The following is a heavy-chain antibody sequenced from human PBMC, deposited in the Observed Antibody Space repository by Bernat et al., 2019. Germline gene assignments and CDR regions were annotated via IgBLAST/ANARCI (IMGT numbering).Heavy chain of an antibody. D-gene: IGHD5-24*01. Sequence: QVQLVESGGGVVQPGRSLRLSCAASGFTFSSYGMHWVRQAPGKGLEWVAVISYDGSNKYYADSVKGRFTISRDNSKNTLYLQMNSLRAEDTAVYYCAKAQMATMLYYFDYWGQGTLVTVSS. CDR3: AKAQMATMLYYFDY. CDR1: GFTFSSYG. J-gene: IGHJ4*02. V-gene: IGHV3-30*18. CDR2: ISYDGSNK.